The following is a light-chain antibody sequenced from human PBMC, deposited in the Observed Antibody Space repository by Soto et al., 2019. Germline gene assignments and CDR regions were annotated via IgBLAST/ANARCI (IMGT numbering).Light chain of an antibody. Sequence: DIQMTQSPSSLSASVGDTVTITCRASQHITNDCAWYQQKAGRAPKCLILLASRLQTGVPSRFSGSGSVTGVPLTISQLQTEDCPTYDGLHHEGYTPVFGRGNKREI. CDR1: QHITND. CDR3: LHHEGYTPV. CDR2: LAS. J-gene: IGKJ2*01. V-gene: IGKV1-17*02.